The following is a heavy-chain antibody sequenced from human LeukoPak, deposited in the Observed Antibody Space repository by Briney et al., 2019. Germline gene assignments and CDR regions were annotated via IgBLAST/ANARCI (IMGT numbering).Heavy chain of an antibody. CDR1: GFTFSSYA. V-gene: IGHV3-23*01. CDR3: AKEGSSGWTTYYYGMDV. Sequence: PGGSLRLSCAASGFTFSSYAMSWVRQAPGKGLEWVSAISGSGGSTYYADSVKGRFTISRDNSKNTLYLQMNSLRAEDTAVYYCAKEGSSGWTTYYYGMDVWGQGTTVTVSS. CDR2: ISGSGGST. J-gene: IGHJ6*02. D-gene: IGHD6-19*01.